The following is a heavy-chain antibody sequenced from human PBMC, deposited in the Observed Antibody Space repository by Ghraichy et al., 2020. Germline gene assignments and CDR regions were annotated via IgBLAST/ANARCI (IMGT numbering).Heavy chain of an antibody. CDR2: IYWDDAK. J-gene: IGHJ4*02. Sequence: SGPTLVKPTQTLTLTCTFSGFSLNTRGVGVGWIRQSPGKALEWLALIYWDDAKHYSYSPSLRTRLAITKDSSKNQVVLTLTNMDPVDTATYYCGHTIPTRPDFVDYWGRGTLVTVSS. D-gene: IGHD6-6*01. CDR3: GHTIPTRPDFVDY. CDR1: GFSLNTRGVG. V-gene: IGHV2-5*02.